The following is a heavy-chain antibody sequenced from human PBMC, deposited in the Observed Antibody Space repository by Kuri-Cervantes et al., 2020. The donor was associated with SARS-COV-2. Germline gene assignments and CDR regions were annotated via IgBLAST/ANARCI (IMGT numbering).Heavy chain of an antibody. D-gene: IGHD3-10*01. V-gene: IGHV3-11*01. Sequence: GGSMRLSCAASGFSLSDHYMSWIRQAPGKGLEWVSYISDSGTTTKYADSVKGRFTISRYSAKISLYLQMNSLRAEDMALYYCARDFMLRGVNPFDYWGQGTLVTVSS. CDR2: ISDSGTTT. J-gene: IGHJ4*02. CDR1: GFSLSDHY. CDR3: ARDFMLRGVNPFDY.